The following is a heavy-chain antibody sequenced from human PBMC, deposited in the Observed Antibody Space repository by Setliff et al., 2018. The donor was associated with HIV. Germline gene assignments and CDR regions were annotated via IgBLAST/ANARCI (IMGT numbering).Heavy chain of an antibody. D-gene: IGHD4-17*01. CDR2: ISTSGST. Sequence: SETLSLTCTVSGDSISSGYYYWGWLRQPAGKGLEWIGRISTSGSTNYSPSLKSRVTILVDTSKNRFSLKVRSVTAADTAVYYCARLGMTTVGIGDVFDIWGQGTMVTVSS. J-gene: IGHJ3*02. CDR3: ARLGMTTVGIGDVFDI. CDR1: GDSISSGYYY. V-gene: IGHV4-61*02.